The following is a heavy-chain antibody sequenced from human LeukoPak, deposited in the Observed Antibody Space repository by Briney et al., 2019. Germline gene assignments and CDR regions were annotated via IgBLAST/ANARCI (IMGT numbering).Heavy chain of an antibody. CDR3: AKPARTDYTDY. CDR1: GFTFISYW. J-gene: IGHJ4*02. V-gene: IGHV3-23*01. Sequence: GGSLRLSCAASGFTFISYWMSWVRQAPGKGLEWVSGINGSGGSTYYAGSVKGRFTISRDNSKNTLYLQMNSLSAEDTAVYYCAKPARTDYTDYWGQGTLVTVSS. D-gene: IGHD1-14*01. CDR2: INGSGGST.